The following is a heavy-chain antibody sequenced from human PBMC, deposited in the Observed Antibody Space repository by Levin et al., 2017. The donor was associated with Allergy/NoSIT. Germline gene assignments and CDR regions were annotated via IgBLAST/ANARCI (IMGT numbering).Heavy chain of an antibody. Sequence: SETLSLTCTVSGGSISSYYWSWIRQPPGKGLEWIGYIYYSGSTNYNPSLKSRVTISVDTSKNQFSLKLSSVTAADTAVYYCARELGGYSSSWYEGGAFDIWGQGTMVTVSS. D-gene: IGHD6-13*01. CDR2: IYYSGST. J-gene: IGHJ3*02. CDR1: GGSISSYY. V-gene: IGHV4-59*01. CDR3: ARELGGYSSSWYEGGAFDI.